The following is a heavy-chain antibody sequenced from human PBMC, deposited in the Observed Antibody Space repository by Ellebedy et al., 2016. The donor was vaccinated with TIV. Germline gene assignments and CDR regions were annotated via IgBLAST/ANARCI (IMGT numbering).Heavy chain of an antibody. D-gene: IGHD3-16*01. J-gene: IGHJ6*03. Sequence: ASVKVSCXASGYTFTSYYMHWVRQAPGQGLEWMGIINPSGGSTSYAQKFQGRVTMTRDTSTSTVYMELSSLRSEDTAVYYCARDHLYRAVWGYYMDVWGKGTTVTVSS. CDR2: INPSGGST. CDR3: ARDHLYRAVWGYYMDV. V-gene: IGHV1-46*01. CDR1: GYTFTSYY.